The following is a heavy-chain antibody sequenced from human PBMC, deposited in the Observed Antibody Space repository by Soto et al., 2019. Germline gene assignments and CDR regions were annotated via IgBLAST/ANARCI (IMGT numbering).Heavy chain of an antibody. D-gene: IGHD3-10*01. CDR2: IDPSDSYT. J-gene: IGHJ6*02. CDR1: GYSFTSYW. Sequence: PGESLKISCKGSGYSFTSYWISWVRQMPGKGLEWMGRIDPSDSYTNYSPSFQGHVTISADKSISTAYLQWSSLKASDTAMYYCARQPDDSYGSGSYYYGMDVWGQGTTVTSP. CDR3: ARQPDDSYGSGSYYYGMDV. V-gene: IGHV5-10-1*01.